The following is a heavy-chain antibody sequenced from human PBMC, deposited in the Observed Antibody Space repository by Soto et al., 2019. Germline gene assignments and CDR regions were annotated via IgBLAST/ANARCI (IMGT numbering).Heavy chain of an antibody. J-gene: IGHJ4*02. CDR1: GFTFSSYS. V-gene: IGHV3-48*02. CDR2: ISSSSSTI. D-gene: IGHD1-26*01. Sequence: GGSLRLCCAASGFTFSSYSMNWVRQAPGKGLEWVSYISSSSSTIYYADSVKGRFTISRDNAKNSLYLQMNSLRDEDTVVYYCARTDSGSYAFDSWGQGPLVPVSS. CDR3: ARTDSGSYAFDS.